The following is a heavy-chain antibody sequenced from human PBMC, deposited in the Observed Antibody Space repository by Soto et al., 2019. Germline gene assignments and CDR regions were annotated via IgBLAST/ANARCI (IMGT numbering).Heavy chain of an antibody. J-gene: IGHJ5*02. V-gene: IGHV4-31*03. Sequence: SETLSLTCTVSGGSISSGGYYWSWIRQHPGKGLEWIGYIYYSGSTYYNPSLKSRVTISVDTSKNQFSLKLSSVTAAATAVYYCARDRGLQGWFDPWGQGTLVTVSS. CDR2: IYYSGST. CDR1: GGSISSGGYY. CDR3: ARDRGLQGWFDP. D-gene: IGHD4-17*01.